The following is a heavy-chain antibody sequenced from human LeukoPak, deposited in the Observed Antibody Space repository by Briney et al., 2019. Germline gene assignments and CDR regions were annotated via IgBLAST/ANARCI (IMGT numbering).Heavy chain of an antibody. CDR2: ISYDGSNK. Sequence: GGSLRLSCAASGFTFSSYGMHWVRQAPGKGLEWVAVISYDGSNKYYADSVKGRFTISRDNSKNTLYLQMNSLRAEDTAVYYYATGGYSGYEVYYFDYWGQGTLVSVSS. J-gene: IGHJ4*02. CDR1: GFTFSSYG. D-gene: IGHD5-12*01. V-gene: IGHV3-30*03. CDR3: ATGGYSGYEVYYFDY.